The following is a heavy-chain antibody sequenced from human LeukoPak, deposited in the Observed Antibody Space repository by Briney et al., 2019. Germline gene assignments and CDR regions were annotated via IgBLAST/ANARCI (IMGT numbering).Heavy chain of an antibody. CDR3: ARDYGWGNWFDP. CDR1: GYTFTGYY. D-gene: IGHD3-16*01. J-gene: IGHJ5*02. V-gene: IGHV1-2*02. Sequence: ASVKVSCKASGYTFTGYYMHWVRQAPGQGLEWMGWINPNSGGTNYAQKFQGRVTMTRDTSISTAYMELSRLRSDDTAVYYCARDYGWGNWFDPWGQGTLVTVSS. CDR2: INPNSGGT.